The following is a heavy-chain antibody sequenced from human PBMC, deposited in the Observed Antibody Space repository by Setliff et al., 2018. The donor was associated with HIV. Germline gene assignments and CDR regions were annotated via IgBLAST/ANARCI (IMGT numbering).Heavy chain of an antibody. V-gene: IGHV1-2*02. D-gene: IGHD3-3*01. Sequence: GASVKVSCKASGYTFSGYYMHWVRQAPGQGLEWMGWINPNSGGTNCAQKFQGRVTMTWDRSTRTAYMELRSLTFDDTAVYYCARDPIGIDFGLSYYMDVWGRGTAVTVSS. CDR3: ARDPIGIDFGLSYYMDV. CDR1: GYTFSGYY. CDR2: INPNSGGT. J-gene: IGHJ6*03.